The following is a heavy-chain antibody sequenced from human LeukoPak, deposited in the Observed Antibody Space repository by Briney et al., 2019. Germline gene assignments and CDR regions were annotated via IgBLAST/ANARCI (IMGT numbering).Heavy chain of an antibody. CDR3: AREPSYYYYYGMDV. CDR1: GVSFSGYY. CDR2: INHSGST. J-gene: IGHJ6*02. V-gene: IGHV4-34*01. Sequence: SETLSLTCAVYGVSFSGYYWSWIRQPPGKGLEWIGEINHSGSTNYNPSLKSRVTISVDTSKNQFSLKLSSVTAADTAVYYCAREPSYYYYYGMDVWGQGTTVTVSS.